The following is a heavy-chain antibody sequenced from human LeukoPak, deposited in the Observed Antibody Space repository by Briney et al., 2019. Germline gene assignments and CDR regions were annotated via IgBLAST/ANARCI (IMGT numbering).Heavy chain of an antibody. D-gene: IGHD3-22*01. CDR2: INHRGST. CDR1: GGSFSGYY. Sequence: SETLSLTCAVYGGSFSGYYWSWIRQPPGKGLEWIGEINHRGSTHYNPSLKSRVTISVDTSKNQLSLKLSSVTAADTAVYFCASRPRDSSGYDYYYYFDSWGQGTLVTVSS. CDR3: ASRPRDSSGYDYYYYFDS. J-gene: IGHJ4*02. V-gene: IGHV4-34*01.